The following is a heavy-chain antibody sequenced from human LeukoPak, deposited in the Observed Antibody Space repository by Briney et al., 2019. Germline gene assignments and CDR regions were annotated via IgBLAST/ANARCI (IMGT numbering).Heavy chain of an antibody. CDR2: ISNSGST. CDR3: GRDALVGYFSYYYMDV. J-gene: IGHJ6*03. D-gene: IGHD2-15*01. CDR1: GGSISSHY. V-gene: IGHV4-59*11. Sequence: SETLSLTCTVSGGSISSHYWTWIRQSPVKGLELIGDISNSGSTSYNPSLKSRGTISIDTSKNQFSLKLSSVTAADTAMYYCGRDALVGYFSYYYMDVWGKGTTVTVSS.